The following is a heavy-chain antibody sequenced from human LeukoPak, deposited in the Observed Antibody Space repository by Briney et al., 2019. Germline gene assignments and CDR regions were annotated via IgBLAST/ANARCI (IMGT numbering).Heavy chain of an antibody. CDR1: GGSISSYY. J-gene: IGHJ3*02. Sequence: SETLSLTCTVSGGSISSYYWSWIRQPAGKGLEWIGRIYTSGSTNYNPSLKSRLSISLDTSKSHFSLNLSSVTAADTAVYYCARQDYYDSSGFKGRAFDIWGQGTMVAVSS. CDR3: ARQDYYDSSGFKGRAFDI. V-gene: IGHV4-4*07. D-gene: IGHD3-22*01. CDR2: IYTSGST.